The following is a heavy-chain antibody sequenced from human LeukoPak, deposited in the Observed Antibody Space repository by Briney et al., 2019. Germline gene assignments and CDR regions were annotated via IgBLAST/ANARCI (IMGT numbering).Heavy chain of an antibody. D-gene: IGHD2-2*01. J-gene: IGHJ6*02. V-gene: IGHV3-30*18. CDR3: AKDLRIVVVPAAMAEGYYYYGMDV. CDR1: GFTFSSCG. CDR2: ISYDGSNK. Sequence: PGGSLRLSCAASGFTFSSCGMHWVRQAPGKGLEWVAVISYDGSNKYYADSVKGRFTISRDNSKNTLYLQMNSLRAEDTAVYYCAKDLRIVVVPAAMAEGYYYYGMDVWGQGTTVTVSS.